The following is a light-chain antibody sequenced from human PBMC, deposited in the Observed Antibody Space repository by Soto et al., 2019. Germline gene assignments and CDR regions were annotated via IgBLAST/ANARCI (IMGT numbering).Light chain of an antibody. CDR3: SSYTSSSTRGV. J-gene: IGLJ2*01. V-gene: IGLV2-14*01. CDR2: DVS. CDR1: SSDVGGYNY. Sequence: QSVLTQPASVSGSPGQSITISCTGTSSDVGGYNYVSWYQQHPGKAPKLMIYDVSNRPSGVSNRFSGSKSGNTASLTISWLQAEDEADYYCSSYTSSSTRGVFGGGTKLTVL.